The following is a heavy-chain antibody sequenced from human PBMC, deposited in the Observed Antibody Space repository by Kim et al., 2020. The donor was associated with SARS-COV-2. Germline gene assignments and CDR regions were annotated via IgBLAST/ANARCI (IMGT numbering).Heavy chain of an antibody. D-gene: IGHD2-15*01. CDR3: ARGSCSGGSCYYFDY. CDR2: INAGNGNT. CDR1: GYTFTSYA. Sequence: ASVKVSCKASGYTFTSYAMHWVRQAPGQRLEWMGWINAGNGNTKYSQKFQGRVTITRDTSASTAYMELSSLRSEDTAVYYCARGSCSGGSCYYFDYWGQGTLGTVSS. V-gene: IGHV1-3*01. J-gene: IGHJ4*02.